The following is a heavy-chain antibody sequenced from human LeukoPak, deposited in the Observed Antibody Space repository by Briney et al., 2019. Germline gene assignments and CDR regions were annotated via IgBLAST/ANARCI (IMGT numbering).Heavy chain of an antibody. V-gene: IGHV3-7*04. CDR3: ARDVLGGLDY. CDR2: RKQDGSEK. CDR1: RFTFSSNW. D-gene: IGHD2-8*01. Sequence: AGSLRLSCAAARFTFSSNWMSWVSPAPGNGLEWVANRKQDGSEKYYVDFVKGRFTISRDNAKNSLYLQMNSLRAEYTAVYYCARDVLGGLDYWGQGTLVTVSS. J-gene: IGHJ4*02.